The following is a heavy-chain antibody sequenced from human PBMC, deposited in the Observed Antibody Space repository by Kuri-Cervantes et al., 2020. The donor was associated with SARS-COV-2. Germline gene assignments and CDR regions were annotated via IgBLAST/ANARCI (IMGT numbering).Heavy chain of an antibody. CDR1: GYTFTSYY. CDR2: INPSGGST. D-gene: IGHD6-13*01. J-gene: IGHJ4*02. Sequence: ASVKVSCRASGYTFTSYYMHWVRQAPGQGLEWMGIINPSGGSTSYAQKFQGRVTMTRDTSTSTVYMELSSLRSEDTAVYYCARDLRGYSSSWYFDYWGQGTLVTVSS. V-gene: IGHV1-46*01. CDR3: ARDLRGYSSSWYFDY.